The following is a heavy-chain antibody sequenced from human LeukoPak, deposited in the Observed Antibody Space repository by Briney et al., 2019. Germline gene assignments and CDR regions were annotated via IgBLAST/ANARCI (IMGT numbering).Heavy chain of an antibody. J-gene: IGHJ6*02. Sequence: ASVKVSCKVSGYTLTELSMHWVRQAPGKGLEWMGGFDPEDGETIYAQKFQGRVTMTEDTSTDTAYMELSSLRSEDTAVYYCATDSSSWFGVYYYYYGMDVWGQGTTATVSS. CDR1: GYTLTELS. CDR3: ATDSSSWFGVYYYYYGMDV. V-gene: IGHV1-24*01. CDR2: FDPEDGET. D-gene: IGHD6-13*01.